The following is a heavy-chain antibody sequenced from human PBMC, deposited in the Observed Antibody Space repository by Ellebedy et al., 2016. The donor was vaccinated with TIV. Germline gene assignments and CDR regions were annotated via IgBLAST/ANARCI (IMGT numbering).Heavy chain of an antibody. J-gene: IGHJ4*02. V-gene: IGHV3-23*01. Sequence: PGGSLRLSCAASGFTFSSYAMSWVRQAPGKGLEWVSAISGSGGSTYYADSVKGRFTISRDNSKNTLYLQMNSLRVEDTAVYYCASRPNGDFHFLDYWGQGTLVTVSS. CDR1: GFTFSSYA. CDR3: ASRPNGDFHFLDY. CDR2: ISGSGGST. D-gene: IGHD4-17*01.